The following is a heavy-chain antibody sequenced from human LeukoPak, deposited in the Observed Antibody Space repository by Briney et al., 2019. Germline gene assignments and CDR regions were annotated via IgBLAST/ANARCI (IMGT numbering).Heavy chain of an antibody. CDR2: IYYSGST. Sequence: SETLSLTCTVSGGSISSSSYYWGWIRQPPGKGLEWIGSIYYSGSTYYNPSLKSRVTISADTSKNQFSLKLSSVTAADTAVYYCARPSCSSTSCLGTRWYFDLWGRGTLVTVSS. D-gene: IGHD2-2*01. CDR3: ARPSCSSTSCLGTRWYFDL. J-gene: IGHJ2*01. CDR1: GGSISSSSYY. V-gene: IGHV4-39*01.